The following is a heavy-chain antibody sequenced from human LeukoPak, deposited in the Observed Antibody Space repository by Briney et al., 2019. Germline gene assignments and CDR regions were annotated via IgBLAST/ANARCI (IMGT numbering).Heavy chain of an antibody. CDR1: GDSISSGGYY. CDR3: ASGTMADAFDI. D-gene: IGHD1-1*01. V-gene: IGHV4-31*03. J-gene: IGHJ3*02. CDR2: IYYSGST. Sequence: SETLSLTCTVSGDSISSGGYYWSWIRQHPGKGLEWIGYIYYSGSTYYNPSLKSRVTISVDTSKNQFSLKLSSVTAADTAVYYCASGTMADAFDIWGQGTMVTVSS.